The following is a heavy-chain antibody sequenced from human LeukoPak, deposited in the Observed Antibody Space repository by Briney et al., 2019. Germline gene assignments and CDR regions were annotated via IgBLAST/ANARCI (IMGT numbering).Heavy chain of an antibody. V-gene: IGHV3-7*01. Sequence: PGGSLRLSCAASGFTFSSYWMSWVRQAPGKGLEWVANIKQDGSEKYYVDSVKGRFTISRDNAKNSLYLQMNSLRAEDTAVYYCARDPPVDTVMVTEPDYWGQGTLVTVSS. CDR3: ARDPPVDTVMVTEPDY. CDR2: IKQDGSEK. D-gene: IGHD5-18*01. J-gene: IGHJ4*02. CDR1: GFTFSSYW.